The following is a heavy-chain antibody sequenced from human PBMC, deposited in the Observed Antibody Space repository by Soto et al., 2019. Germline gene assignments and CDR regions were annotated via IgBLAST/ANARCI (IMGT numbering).Heavy chain of an antibody. Sequence: SETLSLTCTVSGGSISSADYYWNWIRQPPGKGLEWIGYIYYSGSTYYSPSLKSRVTISVDISKSQFSLRLTSVTAADTAVYYCARYNAASGTYYFDFWGHGALVT. J-gene: IGHJ4*01. CDR1: GGSISSADYY. D-gene: IGHD6-13*01. CDR2: IYYSGST. CDR3: ARYNAASGTYYFDF. V-gene: IGHV4-30-4*01.